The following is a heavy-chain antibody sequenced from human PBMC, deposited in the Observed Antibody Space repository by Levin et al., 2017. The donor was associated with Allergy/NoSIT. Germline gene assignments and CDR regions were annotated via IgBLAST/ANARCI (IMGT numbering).Heavy chain of an antibody. J-gene: IGHJ4*02. V-gene: IGHV1-2*02. CDR1: GYTFTGYY. CDR3: ARTLFRGAGGGFWDY. D-gene: IGHD3-10*01. Sequence: GESLKISCKASGYTFTGYYMHWVRQAPGQGLEWMGWINPNSGCTNYAQKFQGRVTMTRDTSISTAYMELSRLRSDDTAVYYCARTLFRGAGGGFWDYWGQGTLVTVSS. CDR2: INPNSGCT.